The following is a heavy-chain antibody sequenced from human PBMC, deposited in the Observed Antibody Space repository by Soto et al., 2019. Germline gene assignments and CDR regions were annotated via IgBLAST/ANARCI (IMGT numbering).Heavy chain of an antibody. V-gene: IGHV3-33*01. CDR3: ARGASAVAASLDY. CDR1: GFTFSSYG. D-gene: IGHD6-19*01. CDR2: IWYDGSNK. J-gene: IGHJ4*02. Sequence: QVQLVESGGVVVQPGRSLRLSCAASGFTFSSYGMHWVRQAPGKGLEWVAFIWYDGSNKYYTDSVKGRFTISRDNSKNTVFLQMSSLSAEDTAVYYCARGASAVAASLDYWAQGTLVSVSS.